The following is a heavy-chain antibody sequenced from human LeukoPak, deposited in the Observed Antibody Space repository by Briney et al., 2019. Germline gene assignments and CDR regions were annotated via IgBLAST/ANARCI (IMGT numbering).Heavy chain of an antibody. CDR2: INSDGSST. V-gene: IGHV3-74*01. CDR1: GFTFSSDW. Sequence: GRSLRLSCAASGFTFSSDWMYWVRQAPGKGLGWVSGINSDGSSTNYADSVKGRFTISRDNAKNTLYLQMTSLRAEDTAVYYCANTYYYDRSGYYYENAFDTWGQGTMVTVSS. D-gene: IGHD3-22*01. CDR3: ANTYYYDRSGYYYENAFDT. J-gene: IGHJ3*02.